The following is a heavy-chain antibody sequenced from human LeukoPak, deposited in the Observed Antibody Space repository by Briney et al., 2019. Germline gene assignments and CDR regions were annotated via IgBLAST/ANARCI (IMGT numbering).Heavy chain of an antibody. Sequence: SETLSLTCTVSGGSISSYYWSWVRQPPGKGLEWIGYIYYSGSTNYNPSLKSRVTISVDTSKNQCSLKLSSVTAADTAVYYCARIKWELPGGFDYWGQGTLVTVSS. CDR1: GGSISSYY. V-gene: IGHV4-59*08. CDR3: ARIKWELPGGFDY. J-gene: IGHJ4*02. CDR2: IYYSGST. D-gene: IGHD1-26*01.